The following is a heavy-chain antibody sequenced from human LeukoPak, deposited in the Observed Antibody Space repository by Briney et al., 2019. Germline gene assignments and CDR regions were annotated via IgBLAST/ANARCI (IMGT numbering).Heavy chain of an antibody. CDR3: ARASWAYSPFDS. J-gene: IGHJ4*02. D-gene: IGHD2-21*01. Sequence: SETLSLTCTLSGGSISNYYWNWIRQPPGKGLEWVGYIFYTGGTNYNPSLKSRVTISEDTSKNQFSLKLTSVTAADTAVFYCARASWAYSPFDSWGQGTLVTVSS. CDR2: IFYTGGT. V-gene: IGHV4-59*01. CDR1: GGSISNYY.